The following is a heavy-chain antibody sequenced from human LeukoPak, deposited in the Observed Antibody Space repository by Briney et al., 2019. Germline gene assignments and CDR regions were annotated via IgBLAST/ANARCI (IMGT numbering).Heavy chain of an antibody. D-gene: IGHD6-13*01. CDR1: GGSISNGNYY. V-gene: IGHV4-61*02. Sequence: SETLSLTCTVSGGSISNGNYYWNWIRQPAGKELEWIGRIWPDGGTGGAPNYNPSLKSRVTISVDTSKNQFSLKLSSVTAADTAVYYCARSRRESSSWYDIWGQGTLVTVSS. CDR2: IWPDGGT. J-gene: IGHJ4*02. CDR3: ARSRRESSSWYDI.